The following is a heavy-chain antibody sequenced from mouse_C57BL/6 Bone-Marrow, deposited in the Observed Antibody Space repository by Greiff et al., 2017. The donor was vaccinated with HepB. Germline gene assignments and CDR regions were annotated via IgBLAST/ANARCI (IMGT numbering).Heavy chain of an antibody. CDR2: IDPEDGDT. D-gene: IGHD1-1*01. Sequence: EVQLLQSGAELVRPGASVKLSCTASGFNIKDYYMHWVKQRPEQGLEWIGRIDPEDGDTDYAPKFQGKATMTADTTSNTAYLQLRSLTSEDTAVYYCTTWILRYPYYFDYWGQGTTLTVSS. CDR1: GFNIKDYY. V-gene: IGHV14-1*01. J-gene: IGHJ2*01. CDR3: TTWILRYPYYFDY.